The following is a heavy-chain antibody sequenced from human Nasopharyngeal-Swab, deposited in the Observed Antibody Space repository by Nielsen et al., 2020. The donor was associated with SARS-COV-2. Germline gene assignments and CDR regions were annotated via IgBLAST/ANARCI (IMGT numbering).Heavy chain of an antibody. CDR2: ISGSGGST. CDR1: GFTFSSYA. Sequence: GESLKISCAASGFTFSSYAMSWVRQAPGKGLEWVSAISGSGGSTYYADSVKGRFTISRDNSKNTLYLQMNSLRAEDTAVYYCAKDRAGGGMDVWGQGTTVTVSS. D-gene: IGHD3-16*01. CDR3: AKDRAGGGMDV. V-gene: IGHV3-23*01. J-gene: IGHJ6*02.